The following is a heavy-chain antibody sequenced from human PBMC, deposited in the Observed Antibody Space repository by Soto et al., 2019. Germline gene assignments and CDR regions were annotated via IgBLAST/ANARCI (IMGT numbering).Heavy chain of an antibody. J-gene: IGHJ4*02. CDR3: ARGHQVDIVATAPPDY. Sequence: QVQLVQSGAEVKKPGASVKVSCKASGYTFTSYDINWVRQATGQGLEWMGWMNPNSGNTGYAQKFQGRVTMTRNTPISTAYMELSSLRSEDTAVYYCARGHQVDIVATAPPDYWGQGTLVTVSS. V-gene: IGHV1-8*01. D-gene: IGHD5-12*01. CDR1: GYTFTSYD. CDR2: MNPNSGNT.